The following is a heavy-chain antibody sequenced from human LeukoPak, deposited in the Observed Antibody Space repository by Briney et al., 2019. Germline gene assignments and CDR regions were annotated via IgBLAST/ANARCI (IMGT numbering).Heavy chain of an antibody. Sequence: ASVKVSCKASGYTFTSYGISWERQAPGQGLEWMGWISAYNGNTNYAQKLQGRVTMTTDTSTSTAYMELRSLRSDDTAVYYCARDQSWRYCSGGSCSWRFDYWGQGTLVTVSS. J-gene: IGHJ4*02. CDR2: ISAYNGNT. CDR3: ARDQSWRYCSGGSCSWRFDY. CDR1: GYTFTSYG. D-gene: IGHD2-15*01. V-gene: IGHV1-18*04.